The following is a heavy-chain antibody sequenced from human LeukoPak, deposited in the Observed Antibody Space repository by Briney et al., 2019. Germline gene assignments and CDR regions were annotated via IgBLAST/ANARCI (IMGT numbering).Heavy chain of an antibody. CDR2: INPNTGGT. J-gene: IGHJ4*02. D-gene: IGHD6-13*01. CDR3: AREYVADSSPLFDY. V-gene: IGHV1-2*02. Sequence: ASVKVSCKASGYSFIGYSMHWVRQAPGQGREWMGWINPNTGGTNYAQKFQARVTMTRDTSISTAYIELSSPRSDDTAVYHCAREYVADSSPLFDYWGQGSLVTASS. CDR1: GYSFIGYS.